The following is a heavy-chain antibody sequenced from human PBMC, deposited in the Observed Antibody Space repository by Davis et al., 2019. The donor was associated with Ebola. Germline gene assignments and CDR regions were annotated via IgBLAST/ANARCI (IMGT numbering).Heavy chain of an antibody. V-gene: IGHV3-43*01. CDR2: IIWDGSAT. CDR1: GFTFDDHC. D-gene: IGHD4/OR15-4a*01. Sequence: PGGSLRLSCAASGFTFDDHCMHWVRQVPGRGLEWVSLIIWDGSATYYADSVKGRFTISRDNSKNSLYLQMNRLTTEDTALYYCVKDLGSGEMVVTMGFDSWGQGTLVTVSS. J-gene: IGHJ4*02. CDR3: VKDLGSGEMVVTMGFDS.